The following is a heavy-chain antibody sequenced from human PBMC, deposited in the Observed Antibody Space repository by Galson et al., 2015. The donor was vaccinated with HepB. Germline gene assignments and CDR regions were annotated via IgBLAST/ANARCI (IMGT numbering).Heavy chain of an antibody. J-gene: IGHJ4*02. CDR3: AKETNQHDS. V-gene: IGHV3-23*01. CDR2: ISGSSYNT. Sequence: SLRLSCAASGFTFRNHAMSWVRQAPGKGLECVSTISGSSYNTYYADSVKGRFTISRDNSKNTLYLQMSSLRAEDTAVYYCAKETNQHDSWGQGILVTVSS. CDR1: GFTFRNHA. D-gene: IGHD1-14*01.